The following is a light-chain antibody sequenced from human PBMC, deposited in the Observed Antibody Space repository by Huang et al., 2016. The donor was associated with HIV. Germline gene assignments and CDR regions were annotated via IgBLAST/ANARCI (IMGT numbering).Light chain of an antibody. V-gene: IGKV3-15*01. CDR3: QQYNDWPLN. CDR1: QSVGSN. Sequence: EIVMTQSPATLSVSPGERATLSCRATQSVGSNLAWYQQKPGQAPRLLIYGASTRATGSPARFSGGGSGTEFTLTISSPQSEDYAVYYCQQYNDWPLNFGGGTKVEIK. CDR2: GAS. J-gene: IGKJ4*01.